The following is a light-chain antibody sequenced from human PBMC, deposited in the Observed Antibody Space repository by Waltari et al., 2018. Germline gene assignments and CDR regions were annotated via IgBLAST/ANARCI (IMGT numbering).Light chain of an antibody. J-gene: IGKJ2*01. CDR2: GAY. CDR3: QHYDGWPPSYT. CDR1: QSISSN. V-gene: IGKV3-15*01. Sequence: DIVMTQSPATLSVSPGERVTLSCRASQSISSNLAWYQQGPGRAPKRLIYGAYNRATGIPARFSGSGSGTEFTLTISSLQSGDFAVYFCQHYDGWPPSYTFGQGTKLEIK.